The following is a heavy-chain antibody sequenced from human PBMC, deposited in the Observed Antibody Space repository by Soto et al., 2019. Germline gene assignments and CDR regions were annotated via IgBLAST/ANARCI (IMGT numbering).Heavy chain of an antibody. CDR3: SKGDKWESLLDY. Sequence: QVQLQESGPGLVKPSQTLSLTCTVSGASISSGGYYWSWIRQHPGKGLEWIGYIYYSGSTYYNPSLQSRITISMDTWKNQPPLKLSSVTAADTAVYYCSKGDKWESLLDYWGQGTLVIVSS. CDR1: GASISSGGYY. J-gene: IGHJ4*02. D-gene: IGHD1-26*01. CDR2: IYYSGST. V-gene: IGHV4-31*03.